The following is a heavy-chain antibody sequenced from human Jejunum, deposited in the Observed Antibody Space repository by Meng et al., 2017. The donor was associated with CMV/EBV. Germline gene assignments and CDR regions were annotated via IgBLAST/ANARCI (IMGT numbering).Heavy chain of an antibody. D-gene: IGHD1-26*01. CDR2: IYYDGTT. CDR3: ARALQVGVAGRGASGY. J-gene: IGHJ4*02. V-gene: IGHV4-39*01. Sequence: IPRTSYYWDWIRHSPGKGLEWIGTIYYDGTTYYNPSLKSRVTISVDSSKNQFSLSLTSVTAADTAVYYCARALQVGVAGRGASGYWGQGTLVTVSS. CDR1: IPRTSYY.